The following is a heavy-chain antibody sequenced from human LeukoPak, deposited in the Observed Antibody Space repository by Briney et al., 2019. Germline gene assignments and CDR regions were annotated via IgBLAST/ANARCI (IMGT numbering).Heavy chain of an antibody. V-gene: IGHV4-39*07. Sequence: SETLSLTCTVSGDSISRSSHYWGWIRQPPGKGLEWIGSIYYSGSTYYNPSLKSRVTISIDTSRKQFSLKLTSVTAADTAMYYCARACSGTLCYPGPNDAFDIWGQGTMVTVSA. D-gene: IGHD2-2*01. CDR1: GDSISRSSHY. CDR3: ARACSGTLCYPGPNDAFDI. CDR2: IYYSGST. J-gene: IGHJ3*02.